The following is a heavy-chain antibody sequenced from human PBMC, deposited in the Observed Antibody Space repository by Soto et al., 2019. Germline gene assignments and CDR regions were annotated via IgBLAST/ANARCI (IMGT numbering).Heavy chain of an antibody. CDR3: ARGFIAAAGKDGDGMDV. D-gene: IGHD6-13*01. J-gene: IGHJ6*02. CDR1: GGSFSGYY. Sequence: PSETLSLTCAVYGGSFSGYYWSWIRQPPGKGLEWIGEINHSGSTNYNPSLKSRVTISVDTSKNQFSLKLSSVTAADTAVYYCARGFIAAAGKDGDGMDVWGHGTTVTVSS. CDR2: INHSGST. V-gene: IGHV4-34*01.